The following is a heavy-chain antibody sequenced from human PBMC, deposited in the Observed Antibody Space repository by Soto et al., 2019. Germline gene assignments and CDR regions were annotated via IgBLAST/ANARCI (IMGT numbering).Heavy chain of an antibody. CDR3: ARDVYSYGYEDYGMDV. D-gene: IGHD5-18*01. Sequence: EVQLVESGGGLVQPGGSLRLSCAGSGFTFSNYWMHWVRQAPGKGLVWVSRVKSDGSSPTYADSVKGRFTISRDNAKNTLYLQMNSLGAEDTAVYYCARDVYSYGYEDYGMDVWGQGTTVTVSS. J-gene: IGHJ6*02. V-gene: IGHV3-74*01. CDR1: GFTFSNYW. CDR2: VKSDGSSP.